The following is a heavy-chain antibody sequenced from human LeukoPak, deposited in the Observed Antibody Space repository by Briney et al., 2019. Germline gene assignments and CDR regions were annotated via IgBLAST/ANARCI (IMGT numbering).Heavy chain of an antibody. D-gene: IGHD1-14*01. J-gene: IGHJ4*02. CDR2: LYSDGNT. CDR3: ARGVEPLAANTLAY. V-gene: IGHV3-53*01. Sequence: GGSLRLSCAASGFTVITNDMAWVRQAPGKGLEWVSVLYSDGNTKYADSVQGRFTISRDNSKNTLYLEMNSLSPDDTAAYYCARGVEPLAANTLAYWGQGTLVTVSS. CDR1: GFTVITND.